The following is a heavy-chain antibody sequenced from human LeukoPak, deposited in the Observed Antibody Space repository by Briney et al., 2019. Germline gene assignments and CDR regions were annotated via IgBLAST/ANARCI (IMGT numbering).Heavy chain of an antibody. CDR2: IWYDGSNK. D-gene: IGHD1-1*01. J-gene: IGHJ4*02. Sequence: GGSLRLSCAASGFTFSSYGMHWVRQAPGKGLEWVAVIWYDGSNKYYADSVKGRFTISRDNSKNTLYLQMNTLRAEDTAVYYCARDVGWDSSLVTTTRSDYWGQGTLVTVSS. CDR3: ARDVGWDSSLVTTTRSDY. V-gene: IGHV3-33*01. CDR1: GFTFSSYG.